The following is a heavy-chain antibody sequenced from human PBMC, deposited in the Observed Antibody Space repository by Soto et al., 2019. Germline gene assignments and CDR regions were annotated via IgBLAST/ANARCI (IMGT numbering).Heavy chain of an antibody. CDR3: AKNGVVVVTAVLDY. J-gene: IGHJ4*02. D-gene: IGHD2-21*02. CDR2: ISGTGAST. Sequence: EVQLVESGGGLVKPGGSLRLSCAASGFTFTSHAMTWVRQSPGRGLEWVSAISGTGASTYYADSVKGRFTISRDNSKNTLYLQMNSLRAEDTALYYCAKNGVVVVTAVLDYWGQGTLVTVS. CDR1: GFTFTSHA. V-gene: IGHV3-23*04.